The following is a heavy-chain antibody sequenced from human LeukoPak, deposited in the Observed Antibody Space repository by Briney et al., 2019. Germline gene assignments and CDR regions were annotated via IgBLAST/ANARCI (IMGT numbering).Heavy chain of an antibody. CDR3: VRGGESTWS. D-gene: IGHD2-15*01. Sequence: GGSLRLSCAASGFTFDDYAMHWVRQAPGKGLEWVSGISWNSGSIGYADSVKGRFTISRDDAKNTLYLQMNSLRAEDTAVYYCVRGGESTWSWGQGTLVTVSS. J-gene: IGHJ5*02. V-gene: IGHV3-9*01. CDR2: ISWNSGSI. CDR1: GFTFDDYA.